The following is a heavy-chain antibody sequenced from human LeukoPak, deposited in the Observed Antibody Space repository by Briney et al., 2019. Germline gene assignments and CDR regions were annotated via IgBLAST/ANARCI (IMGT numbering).Heavy chain of an antibody. Sequence: PSETLSLTCTVSGCSISCYYWSWIRPPPGKGLEWFGYIYYCGSTNYNPSLKGRVTISVDTSKNQFSLKLSSVTAADTAVYYCARRCLAAAGQNWFDPWGQGTLVTVSS. J-gene: IGHJ5*02. CDR1: GCSISCYY. CDR3: ARRCLAAAGQNWFDP. D-gene: IGHD6-13*01. CDR2: IYYCGST. V-gene: IGHV4-59*08.